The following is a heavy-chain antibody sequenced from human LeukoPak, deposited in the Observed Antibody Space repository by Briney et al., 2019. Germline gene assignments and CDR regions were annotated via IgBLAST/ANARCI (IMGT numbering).Heavy chain of an antibody. D-gene: IGHD3-10*01. CDR3: ARVERGGLDY. J-gene: IGHJ4*02. CDR2: ISRSGST. V-gene: IGHV4-61*02. CDR1: GDSISSGTYY. Sequence: PSETLSLTCTVSGDSISSGTYYWTWIRQPAGKGLEWIGRISRSGSTNYNPSLKRRVTISVDTSKNQFSLKVNSVTAADTAVYYCARVERGGLDYWGQGTLVTVSS.